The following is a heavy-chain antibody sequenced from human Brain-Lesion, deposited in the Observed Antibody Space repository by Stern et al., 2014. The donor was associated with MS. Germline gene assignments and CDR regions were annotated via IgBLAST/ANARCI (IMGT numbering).Heavy chain of an antibody. V-gene: IGHV3-21*01. CDR1: GFTFSDSS. Sequence: EVQLVESGGGLVKPGGSLSLSCAASGFTFSDSSMFWVRQAPGKGLEWVSCLSSNQNYINYADSVKGRFTISRENARNSLYLQMNSLRVEDTAVYYCATVSPYTSSWYPFFDNWGQGTRVTVSS. CDR2: LSSNQNYI. CDR3: ATVSPYTSSWYPFFDN. D-gene: IGHD6-13*01. J-gene: IGHJ4*02.